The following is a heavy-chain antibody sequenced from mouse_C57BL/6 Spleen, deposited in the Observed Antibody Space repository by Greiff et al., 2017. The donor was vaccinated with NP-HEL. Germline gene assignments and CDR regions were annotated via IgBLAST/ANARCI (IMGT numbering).Heavy chain of an antibody. V-gene: IGHV1-69*01. D-gene: IGHD1-1*01. Sequence: VQLQQPGAELVMPGASVKLSCKAFGYTFTSYWMHWVKQRPGQGLEWIGEIDPSDSYTNYNQKFKGKSTLTVDKSSSTAYMQLSSLTSEDSAVYYCARGDYGSSYPWFAYWGQGTLVTVSA. CDR3: ARGDYGSSYPWFAY. J-gene: IGHJ3*01. CDR1: GYTFTSYW. CDR2: IDPSDSYT.